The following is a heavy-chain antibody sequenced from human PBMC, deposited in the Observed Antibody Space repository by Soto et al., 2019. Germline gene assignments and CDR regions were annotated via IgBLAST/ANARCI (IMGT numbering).Heavy chain of an antibody. CDR3: AHRRGGYNWDDGYFDY. Sequence: SGPTLVKPTQTLTLTCSFSGFSISTSGVGVGWIRQPPGKALEWLAFTYWDDDNRYNPSLKGRLTVAKDTSKSLVVLLMTNMDPVDTATYYCAHRRGGYNWDDGYFDYWGQGILVTVSS. CDR2: TYWDDDN. J-gene: IGHJ4*02. D-gene: IGHD1-20*01. V-gene: IGHV2-5*02. CDR1: GFSISTSGVG.